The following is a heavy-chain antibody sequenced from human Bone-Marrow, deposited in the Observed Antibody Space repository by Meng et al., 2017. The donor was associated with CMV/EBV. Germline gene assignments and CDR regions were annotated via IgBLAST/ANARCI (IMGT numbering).Heavy chain of an antibody. CDR2: IFSNDEK. Sequence: SGPTLVKPTETLTLTCTVSGFSLSNARMGVSWIRQPPGKALEWLAHIFSNDEKSYSTSLKSRLTISKDTSKSQVVLTMTNMDPVDTATYYCARISTLKYCSSTSCYPGGWFDPWGQGTTVTVSS. CDR3: ARISTLKYCSSTSCYPGGWFDP. D-gene: IGHD2-2*01. CDR1: GFSLSNARMG. J-gene: IGHJ5*01. V-gene: IGHV2-26*01.